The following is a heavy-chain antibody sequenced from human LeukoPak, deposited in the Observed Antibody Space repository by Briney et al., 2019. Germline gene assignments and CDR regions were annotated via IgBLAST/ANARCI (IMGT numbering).Heavy chain of an antibody. J-gene: IGHJ4*02. V-gene: IGHV3-13*01. D-gene: IGHD1-26*01. Sequence: PGGSLRLSCAASGFTFSSYDMHWVRQTTGKGLEWVSAIGTAGDTYYPGSVKGRFTISRGNAKKSLYLQMNSLRDGDTAVYYCARGPIVGATIGFLNYWGQGTLVTVSS. CDR1: GFTFSSYD. CDR3: ARGPIVGATIGFLNY. CDR2: IGTAGDT.